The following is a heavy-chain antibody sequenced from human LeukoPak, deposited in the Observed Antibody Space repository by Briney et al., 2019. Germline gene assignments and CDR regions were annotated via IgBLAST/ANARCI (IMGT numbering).Heavy chain of an antibody. CDR1: GYTFTNYG. Sequence: GPSVKVSCKASGYTFTNYGITWVRQAPGQGLEWMGWISTYNGDTNYAQKLQGRVTMTTDTSTSTAYMALRSLRSDDTAVYYCARDHNWVVDYWGQGTLVTVSS. CDR2: ISTYNGDT. CDR3: ARDHNWVVDY. V-gene: IGHV1-18*01. D-gene: IGHD1-1*01. J-gene: IGHJ4*02.